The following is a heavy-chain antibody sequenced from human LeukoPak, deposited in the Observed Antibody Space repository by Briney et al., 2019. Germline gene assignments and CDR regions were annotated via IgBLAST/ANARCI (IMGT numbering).Heavy chain of an antibody. CDR2: IYYSGST. V-gene: IGHV4-59*08. CDR3: ARSPPSTRKWLPFDY. Sequence: PSETLSLTCTVSGGSISSYYWSWIRQPSGKGLEWIGYIYYSGSTNYNPSLKSRVTISVDTSKNQFSLKLSSVTAADTAVYYCARSPPSTRKWLPFDYWGQGTLVTVSS. D-gene: IGHD3-22*01. CDR1: GGSISSYY. J-gene: IGHJ4*02.